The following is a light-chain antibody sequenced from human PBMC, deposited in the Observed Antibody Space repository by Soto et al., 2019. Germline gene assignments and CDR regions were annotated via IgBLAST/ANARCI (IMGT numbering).Light chain of an antibody. CDR1: QSVSSY. CDR2: DAS. J-gene: IGKJ4*01. V-gene: IGKV3-11*01. CDR3: HQRSNWPLT. Sequence: EIVLTQSPATLSLSPGERATLSCRASQSVSSYLAWYQQKPGQAPRLLIYDASNRATGIPARFSGSGSGTDFTLTIISLEPEDFGVYYCHQRSNWPLTCGGGTKVDIK.